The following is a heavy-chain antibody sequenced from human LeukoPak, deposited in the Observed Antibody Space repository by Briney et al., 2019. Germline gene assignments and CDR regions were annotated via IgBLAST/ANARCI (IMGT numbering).Heavy chain of an antibody. V-gene: IGHV3-49*04. CDR3: TRELGVTTTVGLLDF. D-gene: IGHD4-23*01. CDR2: IRGKAYGGTA. J-gene: IGHJ4*02. CDR1: GFTFGAYA. Sequence: GRSLRLSCTASGFTFGAYAMSWVRHAPGKGLEWIGFIRGKAYGGTAQYAASVTGRFTISRDDSKSIAYLQMTSLKTEDTAVYYCTRELGVTTTVGLLDFWGQGTLVTVSS.